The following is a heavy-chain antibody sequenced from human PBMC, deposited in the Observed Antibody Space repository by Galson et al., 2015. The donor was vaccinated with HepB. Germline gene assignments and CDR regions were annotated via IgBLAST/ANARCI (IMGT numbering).Heavy chain of an antibody. Sequence: SLRLSCAASGFTFSNYGMHWVRQAPGKGLEWLAVIWYDGSNQYYADSVKGRFTISRDNSKSTLYLQMNSLRAEDTAVYYCAREGWVAITYFDYWGKGTLVTFSS. V-gene: IGHV3-33*01. J-gene: IGHJ4*02. D-gene: IGHD6-19*01. CDR2: IWYDGSNQ. CDR1: GFTFSNYG. CDR3: AREGWVAITYFDY.